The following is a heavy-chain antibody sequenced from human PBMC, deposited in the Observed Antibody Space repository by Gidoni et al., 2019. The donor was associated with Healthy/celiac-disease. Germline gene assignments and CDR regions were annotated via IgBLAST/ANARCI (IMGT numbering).Heavy chain of an antibody. D-gene: IGHD3-16*01. V-gene: IGHV3-23*01. CDR3: AKDNAGRIMITCGGVMEY. J-gene: IGHJ4*02. CDR2: ISGSGGST. CDR1: GFPFSSYA. Sequence: EVQLLESGGGFVQPGGSLRLSCAASGFPFSSYAMSWVRQAPGKGLEWVSAISGSGGSTYDADSVKGRFTISRDNSKNTLYRQMNSLRAEDTAVYDCAKDNAGRIMITCGGVMEYWGQGTLVTVSS.